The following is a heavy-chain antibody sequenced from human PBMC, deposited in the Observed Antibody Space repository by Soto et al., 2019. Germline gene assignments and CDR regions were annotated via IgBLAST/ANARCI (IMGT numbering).Heavy chain of an antibody. J-gene: IGHJ4*02. CDR2: IWYDGSNK. D-gene: IGHD6-13*01. V-gene: IGHV3-33*01. CDR1: GFTFSSYG. Sequence: PGGSLRLSCAASGFTFSSYGMHWVRQAPGKGLEWVAVIWYDGSNKYYADSVKGRFTISRDNSKNTLYLQMNSLRAEDTAVYYCARDGSSCSNRYYFGYWGQGTLVTVSS. CDR3: ARDGSSCSNRYYFGY.